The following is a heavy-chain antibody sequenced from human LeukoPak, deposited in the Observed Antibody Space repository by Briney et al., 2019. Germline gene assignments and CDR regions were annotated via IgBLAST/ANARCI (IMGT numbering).Heavy chain of an antibody. Sequence: SETLSLTCAVYGGSFSGYYWSWIRQPPGKGLEWIGEINHSGSTNYNPSLKSRVTISVDTSKNQFSLKPSSVTAADTAVYYCARGLYDSSGYYQYYFDYWGQGTLVTVSS. J-gene: IGHJ4*02. V-gene: IGHV4-34*01. CDR2: INHSGST. D-gene: IGHD3-22*01. CDR3: ARGLYDSSGYYQYYFDY. CDR1: GGSFSGYY.